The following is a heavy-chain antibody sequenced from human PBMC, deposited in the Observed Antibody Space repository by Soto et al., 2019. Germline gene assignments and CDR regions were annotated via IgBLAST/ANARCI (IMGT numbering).Heavy chain of an antibody. D-gene: IGHD3-3*01. CDR2: ISADGSDK. J-gene: IGHJ4*02. V-gene: IGHV3-30*18. CDR3: VKGSDVARQELDY. Sequence: QVQLVESGGGVVQPGRSLRLSCAASEVTFSNFGMHWVRQAPGKGLEWVAAISADGSDKYFSGSVKGRFTISRDNSKNTLFLQMNSLRVEDTAVHYCVKGSDVARQELDYWGQGTLVTVSS. CDR1: EVTFSNFG.